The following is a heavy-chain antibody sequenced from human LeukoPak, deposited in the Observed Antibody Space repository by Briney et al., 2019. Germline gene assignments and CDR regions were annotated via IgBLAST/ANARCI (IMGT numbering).Heavy chain of an antibody. Sequence: GGSLRLSCAASGFTFNDYYMSWIRQAPGKGLEWVSYISSSGSTIYYADSVKGRFTISRDNAKNSLYLQMNSLRAEDTAVYYCATAYSNYGFDYWGQGTLVTVSS. CDR3: ATAYSNYGFDY. J-gene: IGHJ4*02. CDR2: ISSSGSTI. D-gene: IGHD4-11*01. CDR1: GFTFNDYY. V-gene: IGHV3-11*04.